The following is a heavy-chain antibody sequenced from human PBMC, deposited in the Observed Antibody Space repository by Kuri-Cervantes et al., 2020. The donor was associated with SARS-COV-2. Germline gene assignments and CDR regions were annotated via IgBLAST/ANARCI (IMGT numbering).Heavy chain of an antibody. CDR2: ISYDGTNK. V-gene: IGHV3-30*18. CDR1: GFTFSSHA. D-gene: IGHD1-26*01. Sequence: GESLKISCAASGFTFSSHAMHWVRQAPGKGLEWVAVISYDGTNKYYADSVRGRFTISRDNSNNTLSLQMNSLRGEDTAVYYCAKGRYQVDYWGRGTRVTVSS. J-gene: IGHJ4*02. CDR3: AKGRYQVDY.